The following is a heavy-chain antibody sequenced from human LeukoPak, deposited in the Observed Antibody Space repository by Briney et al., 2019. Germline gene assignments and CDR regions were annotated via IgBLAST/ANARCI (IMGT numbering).Heavy chain of an antibody. Sequence: GSLRLSCAASGFTFSSYWMHWVRQAPGKGLEWVSRINSDGSSTSYADSVKGRFTISRDNAKNTLYLQMNSLRAEDTAVYYCARDLLDSSADYWGQGTLVTVSS. D-gene: IGHD6-19*01. V-gene: IGHV3-74*01. CDR2: INSDGSST. J-gene: IGHJ4*02. CDR1: GFTFSSYW. CDR3: ARDLLDSSADY.